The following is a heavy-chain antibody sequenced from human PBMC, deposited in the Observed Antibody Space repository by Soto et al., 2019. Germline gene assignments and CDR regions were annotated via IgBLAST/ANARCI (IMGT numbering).Heavy chain of an antibody. CDR2: IHHGGST. D-gene: IGHD3-10*01. V-gene: IGHV4-4*02. CDR1: GDSITSMNW. J-gene: IGHJ4*02. CDR3: ARYDYGSGDDYNIDY. Sequence: PSETLSLTCAVSGDSITSMNWWSWLRQSPGKGLEWIGEIHHGGSTNYNPSLMSRVTISVDKSQNQFSLRLTSVTAADTAVYYCARYDYGSGDDYNIDYWGQGTLVTVSS.